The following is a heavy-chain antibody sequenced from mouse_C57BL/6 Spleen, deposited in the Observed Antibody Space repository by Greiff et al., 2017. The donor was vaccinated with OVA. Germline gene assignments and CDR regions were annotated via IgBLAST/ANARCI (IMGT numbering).Heavy chain of an antibody. Sequence: QVQLQQPGAELVRPGSSVKLSCKASGYTFTSYWMHWVKLRPIQGLEWIGNIDPSDSETHYNQKFKDKATLTVDKSSSTAYMQLSSLTSEDSAVYYCARGGFSMAYWGQGTLVTVSA. CDR1: GYTFTSYW. CDR3: ARGGFSMAY. V-gene: IGHV1-52*01. CDR2: IDPSDSET. J-gene: IGHJ3*01.